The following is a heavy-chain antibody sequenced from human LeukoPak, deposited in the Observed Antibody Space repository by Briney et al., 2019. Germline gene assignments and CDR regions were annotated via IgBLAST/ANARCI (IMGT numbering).Heavy chain of an antibody. D-gene: IGHD2-2*02. CDR2: IYYSGST. CDR3: AISDGYCSSTTCYNPFDY. CDR1: GGSISSGNYW. Sequence: SQTLSLTCTVSGGSISSGNYWWSWIRQHPGKGLEWIGYIYYSGSTLYNPSLQSRASISVDTSKNQFSLRLNSVTAADTAVYYCAISDGYCSSTTCYNPFDYWGQGTLVTVSS. J-gene: IGHJ4*02. V-gene: IGHV4-31*03.